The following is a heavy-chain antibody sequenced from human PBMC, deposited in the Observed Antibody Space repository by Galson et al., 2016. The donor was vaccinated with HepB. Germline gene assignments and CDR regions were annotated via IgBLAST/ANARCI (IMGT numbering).Heavy chain of an antibody. CDR1: GFTFSSYW. D-gene: IGHD2-2*01. J-gene: IGHJ2*01. Sequence: SLRLSCAASGFTFSSYWMSWVRQAPGKGLEWVANIKQGGSEKYYVDSVKGRFTISRDNAKNSLYLQMNSLRAGDTAVYYCARDRPLGYCSSTSCSDPQRYFDLWGRGTLVTVSS. V-gene: IGHV3-7*01. CDR3: ARDRPLGYCSSTSCSDPQRYFDL. CDR2: IKQGGSEK.